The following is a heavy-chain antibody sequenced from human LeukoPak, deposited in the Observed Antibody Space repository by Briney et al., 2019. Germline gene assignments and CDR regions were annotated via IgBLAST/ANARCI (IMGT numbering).Heavy chain of an antibody. CDR2: IYYSGST. CDR1: GGSISSSNYY. CDR3: ARDYYDILTGYSSEFDY. V-gene: IGHV4-39*07. Sequence: SETLSLTCTVSGGSISSSNYYWGWIRQPPGKGLEWIGSIYYSGSTYYNPSLKSRVVISVDTSKNQFSLKLSSVIAADTAVYYCARDYYDILTGYSSEFDYWGQGTLVTVSS. J-gene: IGHJ4*02. D-gene: IGHD3-9*01.